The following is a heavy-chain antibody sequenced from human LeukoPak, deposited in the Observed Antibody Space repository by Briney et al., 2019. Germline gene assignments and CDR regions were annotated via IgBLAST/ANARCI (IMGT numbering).Heavy chain of an antibody. D-gene: IGHD6-13*01. Sequence: SETLSLTCTVSGGSISSSSCYWGWIRQPPGKGLEWIGSIYYSGSTYYNPSLKSRVTISVDTSKNQFSLKLSSVTAADTAVYYCARHEGAAAADADYFDYWGQGTLVTVSS. CDR2: IYYSGST. V-gene: IGHV4-39*01. J-gene: IGHJ4*02. CDR1: GGSISSSSCY. CDR3: ARHEGAAAADADYFDY.